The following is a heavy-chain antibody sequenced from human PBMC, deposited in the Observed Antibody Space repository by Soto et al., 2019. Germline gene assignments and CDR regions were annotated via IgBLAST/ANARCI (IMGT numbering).Heavy chain of an antibody. CDR3: ARDEGDDYGDYDYYYYYMDV. Sequence: QVQLVESGGGLVKPGGSLRLSCAASGFTFSDYYMSWIRQAPGKGLEWVSYISSSGSTIYYADSVKGRFTISRDNAKNSLYLRMNSLRAEDTAVYYCARDEGDDYGDYDYYYYYMDVWGKGTTVTVSS. CDR2: ISSSGSTI. V-gene: IGHV3-11*01. D-gene: IGHD4-17*01. CDR1: GFTFSDYY. J-gene: IGHJ6*03.